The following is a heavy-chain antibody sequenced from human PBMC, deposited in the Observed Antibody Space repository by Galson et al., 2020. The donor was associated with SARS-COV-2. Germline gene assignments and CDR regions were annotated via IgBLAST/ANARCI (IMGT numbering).Heavy chain of an antibody. CDR3: ATALAVAGTSGYYYYYYGMDV. Sequence: ASVKVSCKVSGYTLTELSMHWVRQAPGKGLEWMGGFDPEDGETIYAQKFQGRVTMTEDTSTDTVYMELSSLRSEDTAVYYCATALAVAGTSGYYYYYYGMDVWGQGTTVTVSS. D-gene: IGHD6-19*01. V-gene: IGHV1-24*01. J-gene: IGHJ6*02. CDR2: FDPEDGET. CDR1: GYTLTELS.